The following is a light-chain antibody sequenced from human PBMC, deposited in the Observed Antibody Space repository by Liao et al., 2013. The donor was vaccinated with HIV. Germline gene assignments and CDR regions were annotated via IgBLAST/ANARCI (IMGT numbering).Light chain of an antibody. J-gene: IGLJ2*01. CDR2: YDS. CDR3: QVWDSSSDHPYVV. CDR1: ALPKQY. V-gene: IGLV3-21*01. Sequence: SYELTQPPSVSVSPGQTARITCSGDALPKQYAYWYQQKPGQAPVLVIYYDSDRPSGIPERFSGSNSGNTATLTISRVEAGDEADYYCQVWDSSSDHPYVVFGGGTKLTVL.